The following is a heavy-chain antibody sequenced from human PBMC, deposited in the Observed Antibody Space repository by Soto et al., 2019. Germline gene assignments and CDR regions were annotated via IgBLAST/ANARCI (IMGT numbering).Heavy chain of an antibody. J-gene: IGHJ5*02. CDR3: ARHGLLAYCGGDCYSAFDP. CDR1: GGSISSSSYY. D-gene: IGHD2-21*02. CDR2: IYYSGST. Sequence: SETLSLTCTVSGGSISSSSYYWGWIRQPPGKGLEWIGSIYYSGSTYYNPSLKSRVTISVDTSKNQFSLKLSSVTAADTAVYYCARHGLLAYCGGDCYSAFDPWGQGTLVTVSS. V-gene: IGHV4-39*01.